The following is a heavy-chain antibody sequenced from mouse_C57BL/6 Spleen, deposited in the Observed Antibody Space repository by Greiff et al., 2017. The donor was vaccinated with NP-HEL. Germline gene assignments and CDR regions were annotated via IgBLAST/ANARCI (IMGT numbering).Heavy chain of an antibody. Sequence: VQLQQSGAELVRPGASVTLSCKASGYTFTDYEMHWVKQSHGKSLEWIGAINPNNGGTSYNQKFKGKATLTVDKSSSTAYMELRRLTSEDSAVYYCARVYYGSSLYAMDYWGQGTSVTVSS. V-gene: IGHV1-34*01. CDR3: ARVYYGSSLYAMDY. CDR1: GYTFTDYE. D-gene: IGHD1-1*01. CDR2: INPNNGGT. J-gene: IGHJ4*01.